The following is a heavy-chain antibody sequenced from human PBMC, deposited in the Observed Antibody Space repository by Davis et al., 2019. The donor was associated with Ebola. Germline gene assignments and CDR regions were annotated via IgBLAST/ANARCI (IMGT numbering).Heavy chain of an antibody. Sequence: PSETLSLTCAVYGVSFSGYYWSWIRQPPGKGLEWIGSIYYSGSTYYNPSLKSRVTISVDTSKNQFSLKLSSVTAADTAVYYCARHCRSSTSCPIDYWGQGTLVTVSS. J-gene: IGHJ4*02. CDR1: GVSFSGYY. CDR2: IYYSGST. D-gene: IGHD2-2*01. V-gene: IGHV4-34*01. CDR3: ARHCRSSTSCPIDY.